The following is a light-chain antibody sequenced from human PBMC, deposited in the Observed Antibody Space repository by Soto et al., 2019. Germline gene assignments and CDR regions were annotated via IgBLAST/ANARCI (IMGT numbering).Light chain of an antibody. J-gene: IGKJ1*01. CDR3: QHHNSYSHT. Sequence: DIHLTQSPPTLSASLGDRVTITCRASQSIRYYLAWYQQMPGKAPKLLIYGASSLQSGVSSRFSGSGSGTEFTLTISRLQPDNFATYFCQHHNSYSHTFGQGNKVEMK. V-gene: IGKV1-5*01. CDR2: GAS. CDR1: QSIRYY.